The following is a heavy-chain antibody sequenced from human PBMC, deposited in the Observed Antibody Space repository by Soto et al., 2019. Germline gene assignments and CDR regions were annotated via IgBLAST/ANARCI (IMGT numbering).Heavy chain of an antibody. CDR3: ARNAPWTDAFDV. J-gene: IGHJ3*01. CDR2: ISTNGGST. Sequence: GGSLRLSCAASGFTFSSYTMHWVRQAPGKGLEYVSAISTNGGSTYYANSVKGRLTISRDNAKNSLYLQMNSLRVEDTAVYYCARNAPWTDAFDVWGQGTMVTVSS. CDR1: GFTFSSYT. D-gene: IGHD5-12*01. V-gene: IGHV3-64*01.